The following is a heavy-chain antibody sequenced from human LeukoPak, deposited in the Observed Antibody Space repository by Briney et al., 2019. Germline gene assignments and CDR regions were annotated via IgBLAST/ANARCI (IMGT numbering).Heavy chain of an antibody. CDR3: ARTYYYDSSGLTFLYYFDY. D-gene: IGHD3-22*01. Sequence: GASVKVSCKASGYTFTSYYMHWVRQAPGQGLEWMGIINPSGGSTSYAQKFQGRVTMTRDMSTSTVYMELSSMSSEATAVYYCARTYYYDSSGLTFLYYFDYWGKGTLVTVSS. CDR2: INPSGGST. V-gene: IGHV1-46*01. J-gene: IGHJ4*02. CDR1: GYTFTSYY.